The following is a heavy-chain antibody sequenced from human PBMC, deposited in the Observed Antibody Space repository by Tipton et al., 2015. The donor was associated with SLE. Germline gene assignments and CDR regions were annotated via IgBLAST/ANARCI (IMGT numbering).Heavy chain of an antibody. V-gene: IGHV4-4*07. CDR2: IDASGST. CDR3: ARDLSFYGSGSFYPQDAFDV. J-gene: IGHJ3*01. Sequence: QLVQSGPEVKPSETLSLICFVSGDSMSNYYWSWIRQPAGKGLEWIGRIDASGSTDYNFSLKSRVTMSLDTSKNQFSLRLSSVTAADTAVYYCARDLSFYGSGSFYPQDAFDVWGQGTMVTVSS. CDR1: GDSMSNYY. D-gene: IGHD3-10*01.